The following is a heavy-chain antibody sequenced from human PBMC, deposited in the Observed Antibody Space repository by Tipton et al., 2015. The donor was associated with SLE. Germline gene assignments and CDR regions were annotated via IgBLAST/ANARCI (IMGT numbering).Heavy chain of an antibody. J-gene: IGHJ4*02. Sequence: TLSLTCTVSCGSISSRSYYWGWVRQPPGKGLEWIVSIYYSGSTYYNPSLKSRVTISVDTSKNQFSLKLSSVTAADTAVYYCARQTHQNRLERLPCYFDYWGQGTLVTVSS. V-gene: IGHV4-39*07. CDR3: ARQTHQNRLERLPCYFDY. CDR1: CGSISSRSYY. CDR2: IYYSGST. D-gene: IGHD1-1*01.